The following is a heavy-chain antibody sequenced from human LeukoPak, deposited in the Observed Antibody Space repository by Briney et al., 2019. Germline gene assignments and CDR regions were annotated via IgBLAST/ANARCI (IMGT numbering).Heavy chain of an antibody. CDR1: GFTFSSYG. J-gene: IGHJ4*02. D-gene: IGHD3-22*01. CDR3: ARDPSVVVITQGFDFDY. Sequence: PGGSLRLSCAASGFTFSSYGMHWVRQAPGKGLEWVAVISYDGSNKYYADSVKGRFTISRDNSKNTLYLQMNSLRAEDTAVYYCARDPSVVVITQGFDFDYWGQGTLVTVSA. CDR2: ISYDGSNK. V-gene: IGHV3-30*03.